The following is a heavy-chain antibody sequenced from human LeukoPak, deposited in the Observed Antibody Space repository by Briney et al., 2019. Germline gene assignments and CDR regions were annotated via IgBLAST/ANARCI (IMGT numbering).Heavy chain of an antibody. D-gene: IGHD3-22*01. CDR3: AKDTRRYYDSSGFSFDY. J-gene: IGHJ4*02. Sequence: PGGSLRLSCAASGFTFSTYAMNWVRQAPGRGLEWVSIISGSGANTYYADSVKGRFTISRDNSKNTLYLQMNSQRAEDTAVYYCAKDTRRYYDSSGFSFDYWGQGSLVTVSS. CDR2: ISGSGANT. V-gene: IGHV3-23*01. CDR1: GFTFSTYA.